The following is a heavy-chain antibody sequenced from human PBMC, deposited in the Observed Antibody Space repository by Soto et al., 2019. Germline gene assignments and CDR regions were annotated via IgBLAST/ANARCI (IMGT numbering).Heavy chain of an antibody. V-gene: IGHV4-4*02. CDR2: IYHSGST. CDR3: ASDQASGYDYDYYYGMDV. J-gene: IGHJ6*02. D-gene: IGHD5-12*01. Sequence: SETLSLTCAVSGGSISSSNWWSWVRQPPGKGLEWIGEIYHSGSTNYNPSLKSRVTISVDKSKNQFSLKLSSVTAADTAVYYCASDQASGYDYDYYYGMDVWGQGTTVTVSS. CDR1: GGSISSSNW.